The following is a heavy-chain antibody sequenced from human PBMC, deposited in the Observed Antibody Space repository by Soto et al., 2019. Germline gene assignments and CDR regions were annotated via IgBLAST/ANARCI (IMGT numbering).Heavy chain of an antibody. V-gene: IGHV1-18*01. D-gene: IGHD3-3*01. CDR3: ARVNRFLEWPQPLDV. Sequence: GASVKVSCKSSGYTFTSYGISWVRQAPGQGLEWMGWISAYNGNTIHAQKLQGRVTMTTDTSTSTAYMELRSLRSDDTAVYYCARVNRFLEWPQPLDVWGKGTTVTVSS. CDR1: GYTFTSYG. CDR2: ISAYNGNT. J-gene: IGHJ6*04.